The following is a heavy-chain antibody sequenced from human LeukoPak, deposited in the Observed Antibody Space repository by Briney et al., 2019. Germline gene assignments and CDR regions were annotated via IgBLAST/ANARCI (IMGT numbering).Heavy chain of an antibody. CDR2: IQYDGSKK. J-gene: IGHJ4*02. CDR1: GFTFSSNG. D-gene: IGHD3-10*01. CDR3: AKDIGSYYDY. V-gene: IGHV3-30*02. Sequence: GGSLRLSCVASGFTFSSNGMHWVRQAPGKGLEWVTFIQYDGSKKYYADSVKGRFTVSRDNSKNTLYLEMNSLRAEDTAVYYCAKDIGSYYDYWGQGILVTVSS.